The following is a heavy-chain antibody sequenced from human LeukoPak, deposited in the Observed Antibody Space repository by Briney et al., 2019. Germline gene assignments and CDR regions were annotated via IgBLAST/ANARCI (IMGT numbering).Heavy chain of an antibody. J-gene: IGHJ2*01. D-gene: IGHD3-16*01. CDR1: GFTFSSFP. CDR3: ARSLIPGRWYFDL. V-gene: IGHV3-30*04. Sequence: PGGSLRLSCAVSGFTFSSFPFHWVRQAPGKGLEWVAAISTDGSYKYHGDSVKGRFTISRDNPMSTLYLRMNGLRPDDTAVYYCARSLIPGRWYFDLWGRGTLVTVSS. CDR2: ISTDGSYK.